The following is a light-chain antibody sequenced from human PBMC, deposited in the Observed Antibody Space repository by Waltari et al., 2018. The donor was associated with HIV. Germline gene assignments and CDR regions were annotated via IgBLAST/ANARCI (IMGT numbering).Light chain of an antibody. CDR3: QTWGTGGV. Sequence: QVVLTQSPSASAPLGTSVNLTCTLNSGHSSYAIAWHQQQPEKGPRYLMKLNSDGSHSKGDGIPDRFSGSSSGSKRYLSISSRQSEDEADYYCQTWGTGGVFGGGTKLTVL. CDR1: SGHSSYA. V-gene: IGLV4-69*01. CDR2: LNSDGSH. J-gene: IGLJ3*02.